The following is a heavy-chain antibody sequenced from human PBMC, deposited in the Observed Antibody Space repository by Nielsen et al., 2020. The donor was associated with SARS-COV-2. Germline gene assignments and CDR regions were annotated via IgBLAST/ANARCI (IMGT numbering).Heavy chain of an antibody. V-gene: IGHV3-23*01. Sequence: GESLKISCAASGFSFSSYAMTWVRQAPGKGLEWVSSIGTTGDKTFYADSVKGRFTISRDNSKNTLYLQLNSLRAEDTAVFYCAKISGSQRHYFDFWGQGTVVTVSS. CDR3: AKISGSQRHYFDF. D-gene: IGHD1-26*01. CDR1: GFSFSSYA. CDR2: IGTTGDKT. J-gene: IGHJ4*02.